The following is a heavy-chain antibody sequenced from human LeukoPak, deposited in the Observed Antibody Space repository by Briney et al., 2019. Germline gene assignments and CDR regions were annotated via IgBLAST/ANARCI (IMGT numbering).Heavy chain of an antibody. CDR3: ARDRSEAIITMVRGGAMDV. CDR1: GGTFSSYA. J-gene: IGHJ6*04. CDR2: IIPIFGTA. D-gene: IGHD3-10*01. Sequence: GASVKVSCKASGGTFSSYAISWVRQAPGQGLEWMGGIIPIFGTANYAQKFQGRVTITADESTSTAYMGLSSLRSEDTAVYYCARDRSEAIITMVRGGAMDVWGKGTTVTISS. V-gene: IGHV1-69*13.